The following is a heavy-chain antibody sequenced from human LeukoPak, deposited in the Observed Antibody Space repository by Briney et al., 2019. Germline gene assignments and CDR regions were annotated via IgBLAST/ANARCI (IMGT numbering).Heavy chain of an antibody. CDR3: ARDPTSSWETAFDI. V-gene: IGHV3-21*01. CDR1: GFTLSNYD. CDR2: ISSSSYYI. Sequence: GGSLRLSCAASGFTLSNYDMNWVRQAPGKGLEWVSFISSSSYYIYYADSVKGRFTISRDDAKNSLYLQMNSLRAEDTAVYYCARDPTSSWETAFDIWGQGTMVTVSS. D-gene: IGHD1-26*01. J-gene: IGHJ3*02.